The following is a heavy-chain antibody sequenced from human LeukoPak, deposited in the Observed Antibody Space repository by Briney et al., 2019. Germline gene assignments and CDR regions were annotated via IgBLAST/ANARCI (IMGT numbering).Heavy chain of an antibody. J-gene: IGHJ3*02. CDR2: MNPNSGNT. Sequence: ASVKVSCKASGYTFSTYAMHWVRQATGQGLEWMGWMNPNSGNTGCAQKFQGRVTITRNTSISTAYMELSSLRSEDTAVYYCARDYGGNSGALDAFDIWGQGTMVTVSS. CDR3: ARDYGGNSGALDAFDI. D-gene: IGHD4-23*01. V-gene: IGHV1-8*03. CDR1: GYTFSTYA.